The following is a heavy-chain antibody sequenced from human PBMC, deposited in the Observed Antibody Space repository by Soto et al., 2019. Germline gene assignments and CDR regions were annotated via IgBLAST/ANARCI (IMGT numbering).Heavy chain of an antibody. V-gene: IGHV4-39*01. CDR2: MYYTGNK. CDR1: GGSISSSTYY. Sequence: PSATLSLTCTVSGGSISSSTYYWAWIRQPPGKGLEWIGAMYYTGNKNYNPSLESRVTMSVDTSKNQFSLKLSSVTPTDTAVYYCARRSSSAFGSLLDPWGRGVLVTVSS. J-gene: IGHJ5*02. CDR3: ARRSSSAFGSLLDP. D-gene: IGHD3-16*01.